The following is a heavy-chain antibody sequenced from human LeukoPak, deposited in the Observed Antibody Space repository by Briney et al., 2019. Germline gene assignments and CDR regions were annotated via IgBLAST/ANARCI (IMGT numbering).Heavy chain of an antibody. CDR1: GGSVSGTSYY. CDR3: VRQCSSASCYNLSYHGVDA. V-gene: IGHV4-39*01. Sequence: SETLSLTCTVSGGSVSGTSYYWGWVRQPPGKGLEWIGNIDYSGSTYYNPSLKSRVTLSVDTSKNQFSLKLSSVTAADTAVYYCVRQCSSASCYNLSYHGVDAWGQGTTVTVSS. D-gene: IGHD2-2*02. J-gene: IGHJ6*02. CDR2: IDYSGST.